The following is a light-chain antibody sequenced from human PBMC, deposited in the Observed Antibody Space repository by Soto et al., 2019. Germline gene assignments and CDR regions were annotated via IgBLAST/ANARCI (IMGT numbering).Light chain of an antibody. J-gene: IGKJ1*01. CDR1: QSISSW. CDR2: KTS. V-gene: IGKV1-5*03. CDR3: QHYKDYSWT. Sequence: DIHMTQSPSTLSASVGDRVTITCRASQSISSWLAWYQQTPGKAPKLLIYKTSSLETGVPSRFSGSGSGTEFTLTISSLQPDDFATYYCQHYKDYSWTFGQGTKVEVK.